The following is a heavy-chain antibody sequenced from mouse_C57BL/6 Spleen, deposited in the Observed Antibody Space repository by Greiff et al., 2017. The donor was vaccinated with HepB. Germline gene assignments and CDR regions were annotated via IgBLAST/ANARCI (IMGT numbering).Heavy chain of an antibody. CDR3: ASSAYYSNYGGSWFAY. CDR1: GYTFTSYW. CDR2: IDPSDSYT. D-gene: IGHD2-5*01. V-gene: IGHV1-69*01. J-gene: IGHJ3*01. Sequence: VKLQQPGAELVMPGASVKLSCKASGYTFTSYWMHWVKQRPGQGLEWIGEIDPSDSYTNYNQKFKGKSTLTVDKSSSTAYMQLSSLTSEDSAVYYCASSAYYSNYGGSWFAYWGQGTLVTVSA.